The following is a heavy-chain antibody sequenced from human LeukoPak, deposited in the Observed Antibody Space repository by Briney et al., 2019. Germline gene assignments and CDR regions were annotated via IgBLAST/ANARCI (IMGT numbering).Heavy chain of an antibody. CDR3: AREGAGLKYCSGGSCYSGDNWFDP. CDR2: IKQDGSVK. CDR1: GFTFSNFW. J-gene: IGHJ5*02. D-gene: IGHD2-15*01. Sequence: PGGSLRLSCAASGFTFSNFWMNWVRQAPGKGLEWVANIKQDGSVKHYVDSVKGRFTISRDNAKNSLYLQMNSLRAEDTAVYYCAREGAGLKYCSGGSCYSGDNWFDPWGQGTLVTVSS. V-gene: IGHV3-7*01.